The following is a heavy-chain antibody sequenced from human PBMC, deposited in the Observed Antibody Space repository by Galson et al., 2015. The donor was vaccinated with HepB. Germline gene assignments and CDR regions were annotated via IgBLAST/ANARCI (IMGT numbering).Heavy chain of an antibody. Sequence: PIFGIANYAQKFQGRVTITADESTSTAYMELSSLRSEDTAVYYCARVPGTAMANYYYYGMDVWGQGTTVTVSS. CDR3: ARVPGTAMANYYYYGMDV. D-gene: IGHD5-18*01. V-gene: IGHV1-69*01. CDR2: PIFGIA. J-gene: IGHJ6*02.